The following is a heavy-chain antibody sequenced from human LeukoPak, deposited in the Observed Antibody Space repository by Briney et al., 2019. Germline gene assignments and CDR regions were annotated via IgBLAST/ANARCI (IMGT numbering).Heavy chain of an antibody. CDR2: INHSGST. D-gene: IGHD2-21*01. CDR3: ARGGEGWVFDY. V-gene: IGHV4-34*01. Sequence: PSQTLSLTCAVYGGSFSGYSRSWIRQPPGKGLEWIGEINHSGSTNYNPSLKSRVTISVDTSKNQFSLKLSSVTAADTAVYYCARGGEGWVFDYWGQGTLVTVSS. CDR1: GGSFSGYS. J-gene: IGHJ4*02.